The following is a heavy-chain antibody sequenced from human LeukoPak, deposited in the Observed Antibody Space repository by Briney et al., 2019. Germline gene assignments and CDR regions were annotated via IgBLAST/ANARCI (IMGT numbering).Heavy chain of an antibody. J-gene: IGHJ6*03. V-gene: IGHV4-34*01. Sequence: SETLSLTCAVYGGSFSGYYWSWIRQPPGKGLEWIGEINHSGSTNYNPSLKSRVTISVDTSKNQFSLKLSSVTAADTAVYYCARVGRGYRYYMDVWGKGTTVIVSS. D-gene: IGHD5-18*01. CDR1: GGSFSGYY. CDR3: ARVGRGYRYYMDV. CDR2: INHSGST.